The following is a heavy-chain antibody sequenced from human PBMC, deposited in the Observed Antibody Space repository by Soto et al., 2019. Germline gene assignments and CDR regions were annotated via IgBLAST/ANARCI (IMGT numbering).Heavy chain of an antibody. Sequence: RRPCTAAGVTSRGYARHLVRQAPGKGLEWVAVISYDGSNKYYADSVKGRLTISRDNSKNTLYLQMNSLRAEDTAVYYCARVLVTREFFDYWGQGNLVTVSS. D-gene: IGHD3-10*01. CDR3: ARVLVTREFFDY. J-gene: IGHJ4*02. V-gene: IGHV3-30-3*01. CDR1: GVTSRGYA. CDR2: ISYDGSNK.